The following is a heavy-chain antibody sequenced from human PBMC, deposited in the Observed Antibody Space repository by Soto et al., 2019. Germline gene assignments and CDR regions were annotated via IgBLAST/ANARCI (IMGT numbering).Heavy chain of an antibody. V-gene: IGHV4-59*01. CDR1: GGSISSYY. J-gene: IGHJ4*02. CDR3: ARDAYDFWSGYYQGYDY. D-gene: IGHD3-3*01. CDR2: IYYSGST. Sequence: SETLSLTCTVSGGSISSYYWSWIRQPPGKGLEWIGYIYYSGSTNYNPSLKSRVTISVDTSKNQFSLKLSSVTAADTAVYYCARDAYDFWSGYYQGYDYWGQGTLVTVSS.